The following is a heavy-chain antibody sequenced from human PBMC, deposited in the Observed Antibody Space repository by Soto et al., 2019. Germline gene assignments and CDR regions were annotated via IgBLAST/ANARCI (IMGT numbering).Heavy chain of an antibody. D-gene: IGHD2-15*01. J-gene: IGHJ3*02. V-gene: IGHV3-48*01. CDR1: GFTFSSYS. CDR3: ARCSGGTCYYHAFDI. CDR2: ISGSSNTI. Sequence: EVQLVESGGGFVQPGGSLRLSCAASGFTFSSYSMNWVRQAPGKGLEWVSYISGSSNTIYYAASVKGRFTISRDNAKDSLYLQRNSLRAADTAVYFCARCSGGTCYYHAFDIWGQGTMVTVSS.